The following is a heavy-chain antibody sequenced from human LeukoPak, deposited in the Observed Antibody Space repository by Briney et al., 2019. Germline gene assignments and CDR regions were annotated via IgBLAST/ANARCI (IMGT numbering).Heavy chain of an antibody. CDR2: IYYSGST. V-gene: IGHV4-59*01. D-gene: IGHD5-18*01. CDR1: GGSISSYY. CDR3: ARARVVDTAMVTGLYYYYYYYMDV. Sequence: SETLSLTCTVSGGSISSYYWSWIRQPPGKGLEWIGYIYYSGSTNYNTSLKSRVTISVDTSKNQFSLKLSSVTAADTAVYYCARARVVDTAMVTGLYYYYYYYMDVWGKGTTVTVSS. J-gene: IGHJ6*03.